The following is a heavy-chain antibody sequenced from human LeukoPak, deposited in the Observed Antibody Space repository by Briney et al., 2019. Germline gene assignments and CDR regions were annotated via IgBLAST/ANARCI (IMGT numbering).Heavy chain of an antibody. CDR1: GFTFSDCY. CDR3: ARVQAQLSNAFDI. D-gene: IGHD3-16*02. V-gene: IGHV3-11*06. Sequence: PGGSLRLSCAASGFTFSDCYMSWIRQAPGKGLEWVSYISSSSSYTNYADSVEGRFTISRDNAKNSLYLQMNSLRAEDTAVYYCARVQAQLSNAFDIWGQGTMVTVSS. CDR2: ISSSSSYT. J-gene: IGHJ3*02.